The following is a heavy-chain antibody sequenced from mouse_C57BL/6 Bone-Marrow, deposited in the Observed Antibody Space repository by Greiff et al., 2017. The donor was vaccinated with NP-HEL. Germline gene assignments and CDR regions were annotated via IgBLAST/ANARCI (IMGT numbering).Heavy chain of an antibody. D-gene: IGHD2-3*01. CDR1: GYTFTSYW. CDR2: IYPGSGST. V-gene: IGHV1-55*01. Sequence: QVQLQQPGAELVKPGASVKMSCKASGYTFTSYWITWVKQRPGQGLEWIGDIYPGSGSTNYNEKFKSKATLTVDTSSSTAYMQLSSLTSEDSAVYYCARDRIYDGSKLSYYYAMDYWGQGTSVTVSS. CDR3: ARDRIYDGSKLSYYYAMDY. J-gene: IGHJ4*01.